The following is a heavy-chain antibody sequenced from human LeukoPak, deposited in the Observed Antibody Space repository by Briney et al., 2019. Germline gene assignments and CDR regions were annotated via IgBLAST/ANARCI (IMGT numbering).Heavy chain of an antibody. D-gene: IGHD1-26*01. CDR1: GGSISSSSYY. CDR2: IYYSGSA. V-gene: IGHV4-39*01. Sequence: SETLSLTCTASGGSISSSSYYWGWIRQPPGKGLEWIGSIYYSGSAYYNPSLKSRVTISVDTSKNQFSLKLSSVTAADTAVYYCARLSGSYYSDFDYWGQGTLVTVSS. CDR3: ARLSGSYYSDFDY. J-gene: IGHJ4*02.